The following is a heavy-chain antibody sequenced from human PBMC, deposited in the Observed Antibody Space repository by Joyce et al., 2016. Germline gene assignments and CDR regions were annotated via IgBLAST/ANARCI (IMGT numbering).Heavy chain of an antibody. CDR3: AKGRGYDFWSGYNDAFDI. Sequence: QVQLVESGGGVVQPGRSLRLSCAASGFTFSSYAMHWVRQAPGKGVAWVAIISYDGDNKHYVDSVKGRFTISRDNSNNTLHLQMNSLRVDDTAVYYCAKGRGYDFWSGYNDAFDIWGQGTMVTVSS. V-gene: IGHV3-30*18. J-gene: IGHJ3*02. CDR1: GFTFSSYA. D-gene: IGHD3-3*01. CDR2: ISYDGDNK.